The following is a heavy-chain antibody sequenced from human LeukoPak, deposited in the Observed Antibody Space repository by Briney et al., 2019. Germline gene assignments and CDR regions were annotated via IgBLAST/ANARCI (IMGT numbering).Heavy chain of an antibody. V-gene: IGHV4-59*01. CDR2: IYYSGCT. CDR1: GGSISSYY. J-gene: IGHJ5*02. D-gene: IGHD1-26*01. Sequence: ETLSLTCTVSGGSISSYYWSWIRQPPGKGLEWIGYIYYSGCTNYNPSLKSRVTISVDTSKNQFSLKLSSVTAADTAVYYCARGNSGRFNWFDPWGQGTLVTVSS. CDR3: ARGNSGRFNWFDP.